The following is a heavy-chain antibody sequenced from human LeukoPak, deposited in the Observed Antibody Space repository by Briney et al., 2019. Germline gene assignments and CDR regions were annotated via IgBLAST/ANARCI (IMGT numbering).Heavy chain of an antibody. V-gene: IGHV3-21*01. CDR1: GFTFSSYS. D-gene: IGHD2-2*01. CDR3: ARDTPAGGYNWFDP. J-gene: IGHJ5*02. Sequence: GGSLRLSCAASGFTFSSYSMNWVRQAPGKGLEWVSSISSSSSYIYYADSVKGRFTISRDNAKNSLYLQMNSLRAEDTAVYYCARDTPAGGYNWFDPWGQGTPVTVSS. CDR2: ISSSSSYI.